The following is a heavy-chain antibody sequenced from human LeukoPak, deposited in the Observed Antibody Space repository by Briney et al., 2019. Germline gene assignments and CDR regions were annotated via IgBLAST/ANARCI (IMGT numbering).Heavy chain of an antibody. CDR1: GFTVSSNY. J-gene: IGHJ4*02. V-gene: IGHV3-66*01. CDR2: IYSGGST. D-gene: IGHD6-13*01. Sequence: RTGGSLRLSCAASGFTVSSNYMSWVRQAPGKGLEWVSVIYSGGSTYYADSVKGRFTISRDNSKNTLYLQMNSLRAEDTAVYYCARGMYSSSGGSFDYWGQGTLVTVSS. CDR3: ARGMYSSSGGSFDY.